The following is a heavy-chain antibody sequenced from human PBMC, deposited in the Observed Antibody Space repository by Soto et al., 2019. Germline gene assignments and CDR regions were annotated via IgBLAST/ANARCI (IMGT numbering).Heavy chain of an antibody. D-gene: IGHD2-2*01. CDR2: IYYSGTT. CDR3: AWCSLVVVPAPGFDP. J-gene: IGHJ5*02. V-gene: IGHV4-31*03. CDR1: GGSISSGGYY. Sequence: QVQLQESGPGLVKPSETLSLTCTVSGGSISSGGYYWSWIRQHPGKGLEWIGYIYYSGTTYYNPSLKSRVTISVDTSKNQFSLKLSSVSAADTALYYCAWCSLVVVPAPGFDPWGRGTLVTVSS.